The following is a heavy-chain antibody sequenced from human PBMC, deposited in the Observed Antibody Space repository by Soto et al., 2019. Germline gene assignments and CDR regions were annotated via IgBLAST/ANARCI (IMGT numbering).Heavy chain of an antibody. D-gene: IGHD6-13*01. CDR3: SRDSSSSWYSND. V-gene: IGHV3-20*04. Sequence: GALRLSCAASGFTFDGYGMSWVRQAPGKGLEWVSGINPNGGSTNYADSVKGRFTISRDNAKNSLYLQMNSLRAEDTALYYWSRDSSSSWYSNDWGQGTLVTVSS. CDR1: GFTFDGYG. J-gene: IGHJ4*02. CDR2: INPNGGST.